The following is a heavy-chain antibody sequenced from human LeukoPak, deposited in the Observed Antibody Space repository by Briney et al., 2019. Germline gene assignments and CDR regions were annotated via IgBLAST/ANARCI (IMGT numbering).Heavy chain of an antibody. D-gene: IGHD3-22*01. CDR2: INWNADST. V-gene: IGHV3-20*04. Sequence: GGSLRLSCAASGFTFDDYGMSWVRQAPGKGLGWVSGINWNADSTGYADSVKGRFTISRDNAKNSLYLQMNSLRAEDTALYYCARGGYYDNSGASDYWGQGTLVTVSS. CDR1: GFTFDDYG. CDR3: ARGGYYDNSGASDY. J-gene: IGHJ4*02.